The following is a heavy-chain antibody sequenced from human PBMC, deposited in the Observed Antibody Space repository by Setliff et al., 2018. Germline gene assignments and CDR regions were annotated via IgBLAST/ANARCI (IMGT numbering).Heavy chain of an antibody. V-gene: IGHV4-61*09. CDR3: YDY. D-gene: IGHD2-8*02. CDR2: IYTSWST. CDR1: GDSISSRRNY. J-gene: IGHJ4*02. Sequence: PSETLSLTCTVSGDSISSRRNYWGWFRQPAGKELEWIGQIYTSWSTNYNPSLKSRVTMTSVTAEDTAVYYCARGRGDVSSAPTGYDYWGQGSLVTVSS.